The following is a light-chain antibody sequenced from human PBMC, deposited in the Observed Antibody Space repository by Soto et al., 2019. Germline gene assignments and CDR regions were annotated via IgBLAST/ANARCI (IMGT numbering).Light chain of an antibody. CDR1: QSVSSN. V-gene: IGKV3-15*01. CDR2: GAS. CDR3: QQYNNCPPWT. Sequence: EIVMTQSPATLSVSPGDRATLSCRASQSVSSNLAWYQQKPGQAPRLLIYGASTRATGIPARFSGSGSGTEFTLTISSLQSEDVAVYYCQQYNNCPPWTFGQGTKVEIK. J-gene: IGKJ1*01.